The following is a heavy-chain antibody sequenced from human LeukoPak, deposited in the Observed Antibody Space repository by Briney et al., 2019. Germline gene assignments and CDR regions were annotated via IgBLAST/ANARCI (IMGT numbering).Heavy chain of an antibody. V-gene: IGHV3-15*01. J-gene: IGHJ4*01. CDR1: EVTFSGAW. CDR3: TTGYTMASPDGY. Sequence: PGGSLRLSCVASEVTFSGAWMRGGRQAPGGGLEWVGLIIGKREGETAEYPARVEGRFTISRDDSKSTVYLQMNRLNTDDTALYYCTTGYTMASPDGYWGPRTPVTASS. D-gene: IGHD2-2*02. CDR2: IIGKREGETA.